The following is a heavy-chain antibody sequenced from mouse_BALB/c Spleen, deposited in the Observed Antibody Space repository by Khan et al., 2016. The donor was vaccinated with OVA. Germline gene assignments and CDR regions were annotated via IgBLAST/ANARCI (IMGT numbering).Heavy chain of an antibody. Sequence: QVQLQQSGPEPVRPGASVKISCTGSGYTFADSGMHWVRQRHAKSLEWIGVISTYYGNIKYNPKFEGRATMTVDKSSSTAYMELARLTSEDSAVYFCTRDGISEFTYWGQGTMVTVSA. J-gene: IGHJ3*01. V-gene: IGHV1S137*01. CDR2: ISTYYGNI. D-gene: IGHD2-3*01. CDR1: GYTFADSG. CDR3: TRDGISEFTY.